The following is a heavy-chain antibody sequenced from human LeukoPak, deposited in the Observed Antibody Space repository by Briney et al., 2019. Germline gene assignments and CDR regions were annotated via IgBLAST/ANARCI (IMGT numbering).Heavy chain of an antibody. CDR2: INPNSGGT. D-gene: IGHD5-18*01. J-gene: IGHJ4*02. CDR1: GYTFTGYY. Sequence: ASVKVSCKASGYTFTGYYMHWVRQAPGQGLEWMGWINPNSGGTNYAQEFQGRVTMTRDTSISTAYMELSRLRSDDTAVYYCASTPYGYSSATFDYWGQGTLVTVSS. V-gene: IGHV1-2*02. CDR3: ASTPYGYSSATFDY.